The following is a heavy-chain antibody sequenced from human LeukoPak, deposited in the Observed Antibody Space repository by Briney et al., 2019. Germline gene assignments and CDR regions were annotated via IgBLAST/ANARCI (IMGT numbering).Heavy chain of an antibody. D-gene: IGHD3-16*02. CDR1: GFTFSSYA. CDR3: AKGDGSFVMDS. V-gene: IGHV3-23*01. J-gene: IGHJ4*02. Sequence: GGSLRLSCAASGFTFSSYAMSWVRQAPGKGLEWVSVISGSGGSTYYADSVQGRFAISRDNSKNTLYLQINSLRVEDTALYYCAKGDGSFVMDSWGQGTLVTVSS. CDR2: ISGSGGST.